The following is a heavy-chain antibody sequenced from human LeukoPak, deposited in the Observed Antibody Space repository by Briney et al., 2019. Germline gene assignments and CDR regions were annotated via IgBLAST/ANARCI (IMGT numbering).Heavy chain of an antibody. CDR2: INPTSGGT. V-gene: IGHV1-2*02. CDR3: ATHQSDIYYGMYV. Sequence: GASVKVSCKASGYTXTDYYMQGVRQAPGQGLEWMGCINPTSGGTTYAQKFQGRVSMTRDTSITTDYMELTSLRSDDTAVYYCATHQSDIYYGMYVWGQGTTVTVSS. CDR1: GYTXTDYY. D-gene: IGHD2-15*01. J-gene: IGHJ6*02.